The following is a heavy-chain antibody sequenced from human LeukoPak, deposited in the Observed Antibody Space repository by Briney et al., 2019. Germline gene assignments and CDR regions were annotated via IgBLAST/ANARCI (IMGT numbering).Heavy chain of an antibody. CDR2: IYYSGST. D-gene: IGHD6-13*01. J-gene: IGHJ5*02. CDR3: ARDRVRYSSSGNNWFDP. Sequence: PSETLSLTCTVSGGSISTSSYSWGWIRQPPGKGLEWIGSIYYSGSTYYNPSLKSRVTISVDTSKNQFSLKLTSMTAADTAVYYCARDRVRYSSSGNNWFDPWGQGTLVTVSS. V-gene: IGHV4-39*07. CDR1: GGSISTSSYS.